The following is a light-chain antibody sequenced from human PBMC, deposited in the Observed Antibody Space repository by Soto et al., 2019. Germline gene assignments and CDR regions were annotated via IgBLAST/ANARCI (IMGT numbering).Light chain of an antibody. V-gene: IGKV3-11*01. Sequence: EIVLTQSPATLSLSPGERATLSCMASQSVGSYLTWYQQKPGQAPRLLIYDTSNRATGIPARFSGSGFGTDFTLTISSLEAEDFAVYYCQQRTNWRLTFGGGTKVEIK. CDR2: DTS. CDR1: QSVGSY. CDR3: QQRTNWRLT. J-gene: IGKJ4*01.